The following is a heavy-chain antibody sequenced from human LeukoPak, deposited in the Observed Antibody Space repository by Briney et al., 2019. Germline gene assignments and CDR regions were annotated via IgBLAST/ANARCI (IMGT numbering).Heavy chain of an antibody. CDR1: GFTFTRYW. J-gene: IGHJ3*02. CDR3: AKASTRWNAFDI. V-gene: IGHV3-7*03. CDR2: TNVDGSQQ. D-gene: IGHD3-3*01. Sequence: GGSLTLSCATSGFTFTRYWTSWIRQSPGKGLEWVAHTNVDGSQQYYLDSVEGRFTISRDNAKNSLYLQMNSLRAEDTALYYCAKASTRWNAFDIWGQGTMVTVSS.